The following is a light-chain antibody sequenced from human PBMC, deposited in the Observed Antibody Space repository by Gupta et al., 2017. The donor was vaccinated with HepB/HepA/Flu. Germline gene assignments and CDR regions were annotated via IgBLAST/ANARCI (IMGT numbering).Light chain of an antibody. Sequence: DIQMTQSPSSLSASIGDRVSFTCQASQGISHFLTWYQQKPGKAPRVIIYDASTLHTGVPLRFSGSGSGTHFTFTITSLQPEDVATYYCQQEETFPVTFGGGTMVDIK. CDR3: QQEETFPVT. CDR2: DAS. V-gene: IGKV1-33*01. CDR1: QGISHF. J-gene: IGKJ4*01.